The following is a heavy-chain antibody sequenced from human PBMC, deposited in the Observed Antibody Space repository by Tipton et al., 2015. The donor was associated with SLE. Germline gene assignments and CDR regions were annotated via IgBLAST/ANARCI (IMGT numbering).Heavy chain of an antibody. CDR2: ISWDSDGL. CDR3: VTDMDYFGSHSTLEY. Sequence: SLRLSCEASGFRFSSYAMHWVRQAPGKGLEWVSGISWDSDGLHYADSVKGRFTISRDNGKSALYLHMNGLRPEDTALYYCVTDMDYFGSHSTLEYWGQGILVTVSS. V-gene: IGHV3-9*01. CDR1: GFRFSSYA. J-gene: IGHJ4*02. D-gene: IGHD3-9*01.